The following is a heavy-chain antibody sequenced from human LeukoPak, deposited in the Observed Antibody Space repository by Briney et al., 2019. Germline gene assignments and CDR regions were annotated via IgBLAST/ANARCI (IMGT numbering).Heavy chain of an antibody. J-gene: IGHJ4*02. Sequence: GGSLRLSCAASGFTFSTYWMSWVRQAPGKGLEWVANIKQDGSEKYYVDSVKGRFTISRDNAKNLLYLQMNSLRAEDTAVYYCATANLPYNWNSFDYWGQGTLVTVSS. CDR1: GFTFSTYW. V-gene: IGHV3-7*01. CDR2: IKQDGSEK. CDR3: ATANLPYNWNSFDY. D-gene: IGHD1-20*01.